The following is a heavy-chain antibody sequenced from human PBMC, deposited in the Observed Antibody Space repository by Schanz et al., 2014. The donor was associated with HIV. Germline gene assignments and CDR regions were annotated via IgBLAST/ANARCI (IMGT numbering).Heavy chain of an antibody. Sequence: QVQLQQWGAGLLKPSETLSLTCAVYGGSVNGYYWTWIRQPPGKGLEWIGEINHSGSTNYNPSLKSRVTILVDTSKNQFSLKLSSVTAADTAVYYCARGTDDFPPDSWGQGTLVIVSS. CDR1: GGSVNGYY. V-gene: IGHV4-34*01. D-gene: IGHD3-3*01. CDR3: ARGTDDFPPDS. CDR2: INHSGST. J-gene: IGHJ5*01.